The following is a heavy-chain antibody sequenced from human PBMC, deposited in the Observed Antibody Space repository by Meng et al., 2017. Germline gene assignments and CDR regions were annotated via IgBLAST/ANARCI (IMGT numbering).Heavy chain of an antibody. J-gene: IGHJ6*02. CDR3: ARDESLRFLEWLLNFTTYYYYGMDV. Sequence: GESLKISCAASGFTFSSYAMHWVRQAPGKGLEWVAVISYDGSNKYYADSVKGRFTISRDNSKNTLYLQMNSLGAEDTAVYYCARDESLRFLEWLLNFTTYYYYGMDVWGQGTTVTVSS. CDR2: ISYDGSNK. CDR1: GFTFSSYA. V-gene: IGHV3-30*01. D-gene: IGHD3-3*01.